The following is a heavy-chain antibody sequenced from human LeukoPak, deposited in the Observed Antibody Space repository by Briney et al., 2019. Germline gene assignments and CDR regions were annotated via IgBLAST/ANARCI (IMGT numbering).Heavy chain of an antibody. CDR1: GGSFSGYY. D-gene: IGHD3-16*02. V-gene: IGHV4-34*01. CDR2: INHSGST. Sequence: SETLSLTCAVSGGSFSGYYWSWIRQPPGKGLEWIGEINHSGSTNYNPSLKSRVTLSVDTSKNQFSLKLSSVTAADTAVYYCARGYYDYVWGSYRFPYYFDYGGQGTLVTVSS. J-gene: IGHJ4*02. CDR3: ARGYYDYVWGSYRFPYYFDY.